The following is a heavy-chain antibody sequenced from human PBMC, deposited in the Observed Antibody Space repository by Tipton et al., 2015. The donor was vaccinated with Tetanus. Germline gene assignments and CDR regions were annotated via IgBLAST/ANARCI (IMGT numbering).Heavy chain of an antibody. CDR2: IYYNGNT. CDR1: GGSLFSGSFY. V-gene: IGHV4-39*01. Sequence: GPVKPSETLSLTCIVSGGSLFSGSFYWAWVRQAPGKGLEWIGNIYYNGNTFYLSSLKTRVTISADTSKNQFSLSLRSVTAADTAVYYCARQADNWFDPWGQGILVTVSS. D-gene: IGHD2-15*01. CDR3: ARQADNWFDP. J-gene: IGHJ5*02.